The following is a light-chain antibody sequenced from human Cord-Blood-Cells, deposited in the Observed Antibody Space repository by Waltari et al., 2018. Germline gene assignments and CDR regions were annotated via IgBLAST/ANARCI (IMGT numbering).Light chain of an antibody. CDR3: SSYAGSNNYV. Sequence: QSALTQPPSASGSPGQSVTISCTGTSSDVGGYNYVSWDQQHPGKAPNLMIYEVSKRPSGVPDRFSGSKSGNTASLTVSGLQAEDEADYYCSSYAGSNNYVFGTGTKVTVL. J-gene: IGLJ1*01. CDR1: SSDVGGYNY. CDR2: EVS. V-gene: IGLV2-8*01.